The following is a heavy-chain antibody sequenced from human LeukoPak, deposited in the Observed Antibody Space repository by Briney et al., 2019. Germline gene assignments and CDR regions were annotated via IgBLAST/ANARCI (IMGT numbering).Heavy chain of an antibody. CDR2: IIPIFGTA. CDR1: GGTFSSYA. CDR3: ARSESSGSLNWFDP. V-gene: IGHV1-69*13. J-gene: IGHJ5*02. Sequence: GASVKVSCKASGGTFSSYAISWVRQAPGQGLEWMGGIIPIFGTANYAQKFQGRVTITADESTSTAYMELSSLRSEDTAVYYCARSESSGSLNWFDPWGQGTLVTVSS. D-gene: IGHD6-19*01.